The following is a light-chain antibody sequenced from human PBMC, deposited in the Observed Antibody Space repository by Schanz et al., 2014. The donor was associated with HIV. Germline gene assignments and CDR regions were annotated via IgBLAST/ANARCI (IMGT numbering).Light chain of an antibody. CDR1: QSVSSSY. CDR3: QQYHIWPIT. Sequence: EIVLTQSPGTLSLSPGERATLSCRASQSVSSSYLAWYQHKAGQAPRLLIYGASIRATGIPARFSGGGSGTDFTLTISSLQSEDFALYYCQQYHIWPITFGQGARLDIK. V-gene: IGKV3-20*01. J-gene: IGKJ5*01. CDR2: GAS.